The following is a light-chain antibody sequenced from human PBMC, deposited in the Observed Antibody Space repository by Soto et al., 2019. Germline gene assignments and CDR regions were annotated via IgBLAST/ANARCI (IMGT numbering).Light chain of an antibody. CDR3: TSFAGINNFVV. Sequence: QSALTQPPSASGSPGQSVTISCTGTSSDVGGYNYVSWYQQHPGKAPKLMIFEVNKRPSGVPDRFSGSKSGNTASLTVSGLQTEDEDDYYCTSFAGINNFVVFGGGTKVTVL. CDR2: EVN. J-gene: IGLJ2*01. V-gene: IGLV2-8*01. CDR1: SSDVGGYNY.